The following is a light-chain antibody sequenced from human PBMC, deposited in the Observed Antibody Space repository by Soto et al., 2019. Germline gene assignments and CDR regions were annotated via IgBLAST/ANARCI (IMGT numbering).Light chain of an antibody. V-gene: IGKV2-30*01. CDR2: KVS. J-gene: IGKJ3*01. CDR1: QSLVYSDGITY. Sequence: VVLTQSPLTLHVTLGQPASISCRSSQSLVYSDGITYLNWFHQRQGQSPRRLIYKVSNRDSGVPDRFSGSGSGTGFTLEISRVEAEDVGVYYCMQGSHWPPLFGPGTKVEI. CDR3: MQGSHWPPL.